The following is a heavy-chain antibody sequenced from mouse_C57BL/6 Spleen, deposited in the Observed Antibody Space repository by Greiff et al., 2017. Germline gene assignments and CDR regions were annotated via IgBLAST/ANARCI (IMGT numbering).Heavy chain of an antibody. J-gene: IGHJ4*01. D-gene: IGHD1-1*01. CDR1: GYTFTSYW. CDR3: AREGGYYGSRTGAMDY. V-gene: IGHV1-55*01. CDR2: IYPGSGST. Sequence: VQLQQPGAELVKPGASVKMSCKASGYTFTSYWITWVKQRPGQGLEWIGDIYPGSGSTNYNEKFKSKATLTVDTSSSTAYMQLSSLTSEDSAVYDCAREGGYYGSRTGAMDYWGQGTSVTVSS.